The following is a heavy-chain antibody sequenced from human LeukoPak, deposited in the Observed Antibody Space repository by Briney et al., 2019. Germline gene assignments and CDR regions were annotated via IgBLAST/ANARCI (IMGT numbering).Heavy chain of an antibody. CDR2: INPSGGST. CDR1: GYTFTGYY. D-gene: IGHD5-24*01. V-gene: IGHV1-46*01. Sequence: ASVKVSCKSSGYTFTGYYMHWVRQAPGQGLEWMGIINPSGGSTSYAQKFQGRVTMTRDMSTSTVYMELSSLRSEDTAVYYCARDCRWLQFSWFDPWGQGTLVTVPS. CDR3: ARDCRWLQFSWFDP. J-gene: IGHJ5*02.